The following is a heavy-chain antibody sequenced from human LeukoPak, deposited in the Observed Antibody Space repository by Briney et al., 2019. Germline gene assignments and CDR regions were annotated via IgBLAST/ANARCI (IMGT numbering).Heavy chain of an antibody. D-gene: IGHD3-3*01. V-gene: IGHV4-61*09. CDR1: GDSISSGSYY. J-gene: IGHJ4*02. CDR3: ARAPYDFWNGYNDF. CDR2: VYTSGRT. Sequence: PSETLSLTCTVSGDSISSGSYYWSWIRQPAGKGLEWIGHVYTSGRTKYNPSLKSRLTMSVDTSKNQLSLKLTSATAADTAVYYCARAPYDFWNGYNDFWGQGTLVTVSS.